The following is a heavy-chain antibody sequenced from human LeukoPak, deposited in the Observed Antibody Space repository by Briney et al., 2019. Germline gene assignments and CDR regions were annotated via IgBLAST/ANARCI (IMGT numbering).Heavy chain of an antibody. CDR1: GFTFSSYA. D-gene: IGHD2-2*01. Sequence: GGSLRLSCAASGFTFSSYAMHWVRQAPGKGLEWVAVISYDGSNKYYADSVKGRFTISRDNAKNSLYLQMNSLRAEDTAVYYCARPQHCSSTSCYDAFDIWGQGTMVTVSS. CDR2: ISYDGSNK. J-gene: IGHJ3*02. V-gene: IGHV3-30-3*01. CDR3: ARPQHCSSTSCYDAFDI.